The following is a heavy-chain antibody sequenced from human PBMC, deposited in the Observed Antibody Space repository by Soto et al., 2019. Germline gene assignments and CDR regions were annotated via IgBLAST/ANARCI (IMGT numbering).Heavy chain of an antibody. D-gene: IGHD1-7*01. CDR2: IYPGDSDT. CDR3: ARLGLGTTYLGLIDY. V-gene: IGHV5-51*01. Sequence: GESLKISCKGSGYSFTSYWIGWVRQMPGKGLEWMGIIYPGDSDTRYSPSFQGQVTISADKSISTAYLQWSSLKASDTAMYYCARLGLGTTYLGLIDYSGQGTLVTVSS. CDR1: GYSFTSYW. J-gene: IGHJ4*02.